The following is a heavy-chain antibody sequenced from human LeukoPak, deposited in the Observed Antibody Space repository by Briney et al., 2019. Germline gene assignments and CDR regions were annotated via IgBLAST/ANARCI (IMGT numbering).Heavy chain of an antibody. V-gene: IGHV3-53*01. J-gene: IGHJ5*02. Sequence: GGSLRLSCAASGFTVSSNYMSWVRQAPGEGLDWVSVIYGGGTTYYADSVKGRFTISRDNSKNTLYLQMNSLRAEDTAVYYCARITISRFDPWGQGTLVTVS. D-gene: IGHD3-10*01. CDR1: GFTVSSNY. CDR3: ARITISRFDP. CDR2: IYGGGTT.